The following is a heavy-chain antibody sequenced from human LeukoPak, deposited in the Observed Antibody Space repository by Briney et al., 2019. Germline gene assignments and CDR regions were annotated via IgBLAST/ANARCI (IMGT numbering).Heavy chain of an antibody. CDR3: ASRPVEGWYGVIGWWFDT. CDR2: INHSGST. D-gene: IGHD6-19*01. CDR1: GGSFSGYY. Sequence: SETLSLTCAVYGGSFSGYYWSWIRQPPGKGLEWIGEINHSGSTNYNPSLKSRVTISVDTSKNQFSLKLSSVTAGDTAVYYCASRPVEGWYGVIGWWFDTWGQGTLVTVSS. J-gene: IGHJ5*01. V-gene: IGHV4-34*01.